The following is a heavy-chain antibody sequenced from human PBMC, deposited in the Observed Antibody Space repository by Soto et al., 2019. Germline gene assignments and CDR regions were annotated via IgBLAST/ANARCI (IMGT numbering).Heavy chain of an antibody. D-gene: IGHD4-17*01. CDR3: AKDLYGDYGATGED. J-gene: IGHJ4*02. Sequence: EVQLLESGGGSVRRGGSLRLSCAASGLTFSSYAMTWVRQAPGKGLEWVSAIGGSTSSTYYADSVKGRFTTSRDNSKNTLYLQMNSLRVEDTAVYYCAKDLYGDYGATGEDWGQGTLVTVSS. CDR2: IGGSTSST. V-gene: IGHV3-23*01. CDR1: GLTFSSYA.